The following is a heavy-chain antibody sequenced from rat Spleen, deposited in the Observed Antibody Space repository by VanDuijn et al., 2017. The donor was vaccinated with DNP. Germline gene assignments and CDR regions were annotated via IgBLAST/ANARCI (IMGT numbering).Heavy chain of an antibody. CDR3: AGRPPPTRGPFDY. V-gene: IGHV5S13*01. CDR2: ISTGGGST. CDR1: GFTFSNYG. Sequence: EVQLVESGGGLVQPGRSLKLSCAASGFTFSNYGMAWVRQAPTKGLEWVASISTGGGSTYYRDSMKGRFTISRDNAKSTLYLQMDSLRSEDTATYYCAGRPPPTRGPFDYWGQGVMVTVSS. J-gene: IGHJ2*01. D-gene: IGHD1-4*01.